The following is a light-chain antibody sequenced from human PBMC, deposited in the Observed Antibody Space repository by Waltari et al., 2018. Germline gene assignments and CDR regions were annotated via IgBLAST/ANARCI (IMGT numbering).Light chain of an antibody. Sequence: DIVMTQSPDSLAVSLGERATINGKSSQSVLYSSNNKYYLAWYQQKPGQPPKLLIYWASTRESGVPDRFSGSGSGTDFTLTISSLQAEDVAVYYCQQYYSIPYTFGQGTKLEIK. CDR1: QSVLYSSNNKYY. J-gene: IGKJ2*01. CDR2: WAS. V-gene: IGKV4-1*01. CDR3: QQYYSIPYT.